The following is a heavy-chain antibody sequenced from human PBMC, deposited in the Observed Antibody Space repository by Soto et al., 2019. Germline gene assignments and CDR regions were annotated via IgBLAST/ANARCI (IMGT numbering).Heavy chain of an antibody. V-gene: IGHV6-1*01. CDR1: GASVSTNSGA. CDR2: TYYRSKCYF. Sequence: QVQLQQSGPGLVKPSQTLSLTCAISGASVSTNSGAWNWIRQSPSRGLEWLGRTYYRSKCYFQYAPSVKSPICITPDTTKNQLSLQLNSVPPADTALYYCVRDGCSPTTCYGGRMHAFDIWGQGPVVTVSS. CDR3: VRDGCSPTTCYGGRMHAFDI. J-gene: IGHJ3*02. D-gene: IGHD2-2*01.